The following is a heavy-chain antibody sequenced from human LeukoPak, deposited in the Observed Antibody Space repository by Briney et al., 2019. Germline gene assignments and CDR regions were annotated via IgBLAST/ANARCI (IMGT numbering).Heavy chain of an antibody. D-gene: IGHD3-22*01. Sequence: GGSLRLSCAASGFTFSSYSMNWVRQAPEKGLEWVSSISSSSSYIYYADSVKGRFTISRDNAKNSLYLQMNSLRAEDTAVYYCARGNYDSSGYYSYYFDYWGQGTLVTVSS. J-gene: IGHJ4*02. CDR1: GFTFSSYS. CDR3: ARGNYDSSGYYSYYFDY. V-gene: IGHV3-21*01. CDR2: ISSSSSYI.